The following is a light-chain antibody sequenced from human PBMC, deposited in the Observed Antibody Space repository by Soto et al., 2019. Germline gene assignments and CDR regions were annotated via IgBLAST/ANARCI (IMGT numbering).Light chain of an antibody. V-gene: IGKV3-20*01. CDR3: QLYGSSPPGT. CDR2: GAS. J-gene: IGKJ1*01. Sequence: EIVLTQSPGTLSLSPGERATLSCRASQRVSSSYLAWYQQKPGQAPRLLIYGASSRATGIPDKFSGSGSGTDFTLTISRLEPEDFAVYYCQLYGSSPPGTFGQGTKV. CDR1: QRVSSSY.